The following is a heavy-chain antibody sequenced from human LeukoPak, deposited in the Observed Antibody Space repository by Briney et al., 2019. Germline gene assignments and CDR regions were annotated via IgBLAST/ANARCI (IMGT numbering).Heavy chain of an antibody. D-gene: IGHD3-22*01. CDR1: GGSISSSSYY. V-gene: IGHV4-39*06. Sequence: SETLSLTCTVSGGSISSSSYYWGWIRQPPGKGLEWIGSIYYSGSTYYNPSLKSRVTISVDTSKNQFALKLSSVTAADTAVYYCARVYYGSSGHQFDYWGQGTRVTLSS. CDR2: IYYSGST. J-gene: IGHJ4*02. CDR3: ARVYYGSSGHQFDY.